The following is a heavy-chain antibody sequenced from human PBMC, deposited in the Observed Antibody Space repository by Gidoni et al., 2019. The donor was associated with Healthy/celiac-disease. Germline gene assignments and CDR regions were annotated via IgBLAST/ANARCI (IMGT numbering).Heavy chain of an antibody. Sequence: EVQLVESGGGLVKPGGSLRLSCAASGFTFSSYSMNWVRQAPGKGLEWVSSISSSSSYIYYADSVKGRFTISRDNAKNSLYLQMNSLRAEDTAVYYCARLYSSSSRWFDPWGQGTLVTVSS. V-gene: IGHV3-21*01. CDR1: GFTFSSYS. CDR3: ARLYSSSSRWFDP. J-gene: IGHJ5*02. D-gene: IGHD6-6*01. CDR2: ISSSSSYI.